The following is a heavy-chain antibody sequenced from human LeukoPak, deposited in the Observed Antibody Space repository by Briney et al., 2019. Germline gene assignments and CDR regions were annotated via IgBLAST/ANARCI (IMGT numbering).Heavy chain of an antibody. D-gene: IGHD3-10*01. CDR3: ARGEVRGVYGHDRAFDI. CDR2: INPSGGST. J-gene: IGHJ3*02. V-gene: IGHV1-46*01. Sequence: ASVKVSCKASGYTFTSYYMHWVRQAPGQGLEWMGIINPSGGSTSYAQKFQGRVTMTRDTSTSTVYMELSSLRSEDTVVYYCARGEVRGVYGHDRAFDIWGQGTMVTVSS. CDR1: GYTFTSYY.